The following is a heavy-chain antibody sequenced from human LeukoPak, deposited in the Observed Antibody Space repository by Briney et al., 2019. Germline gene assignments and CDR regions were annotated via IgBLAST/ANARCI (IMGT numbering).Heavy chain of an antibody. Sequence: PGGSLRLSCAASGFTFSSYSMNWVRQAPGKGLEWVSFISDSSNYIFYADSVKGRFTISRDNAKNSLYLQMDSLRAEDTAVYYCARAQYGASADYWGQGTLVTVSS. CDR1: GFTFSSYS. CDR2: ISDSSNYI. CDR3: ARAQYGASADY. V-gene: IGHV3-21*01. J-gene: IGHJ4*02. D-gene: IGHD4/OR15-4a*01.